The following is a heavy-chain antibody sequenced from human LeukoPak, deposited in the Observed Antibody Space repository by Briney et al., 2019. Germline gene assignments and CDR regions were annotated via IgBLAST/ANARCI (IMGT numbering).Heavy chain of an antibody. CDR3: ARDRDCSSTSCTHRANWFDP. Sequence: PGRSLRLSCAASGFTFSSYGMHWVRQAPGKGLEWVSSISSSSSYIYYADSVKGRFTISRDNAKNSLYLQMNSLRAEDTAVYYCARDRDCSSTSCTHRANWFDPWGQGTLVTVSS. CDR1: GFTFSSYG. V-gene: IGHV3-21*01. D-gene: IGHD2-2*01. J-gene: IGHJ5*02. CDR2: ISSSSSYI.